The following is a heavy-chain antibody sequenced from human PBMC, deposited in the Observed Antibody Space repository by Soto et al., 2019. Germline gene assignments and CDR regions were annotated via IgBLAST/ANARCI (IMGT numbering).Heavy chain of an antibody. V-gene: IGHV3-23*01. CDR1: GFTFSSYA. Sequence: GGSLRLSCAASGFTFSSYAXSWVRQAPGKGLEWVSAISGSGGSTYYADSVKGRFTISRDNSKNTLYLQMNSLRAEDTAVYYCAKDSPIFGVVISHAEYFQHWGQGTLVTSPQ. D-gene: IGHD3-3*01. CDR2: ISGSGGST. J-gene: IGHJ1*01. CDR3: AKDSPIFGVVISHAEYFQH.